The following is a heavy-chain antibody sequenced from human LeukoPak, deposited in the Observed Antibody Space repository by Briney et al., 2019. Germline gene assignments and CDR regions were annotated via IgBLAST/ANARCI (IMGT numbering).Heavy chain of an antibody. D-gene: IGHD2-2*03. V-gene: IGHV1-2*02. J-gene: IGHJ5*02. CDR1: GYTFSDYY. CDR3: ARGGGYCSSTSCSTGWFDP. Sequence: ASVKVSCKASGYTFSDYYMHWVRQAPGQGLEWMGWINPNSGGTDYAQKFQGRVTMTRDTSISTAYMELSRLRSDDTAVYYCARGGGYCSSTSCSTGWFDPWGQGTLVTVSS. CDR2: INPNSGGT.